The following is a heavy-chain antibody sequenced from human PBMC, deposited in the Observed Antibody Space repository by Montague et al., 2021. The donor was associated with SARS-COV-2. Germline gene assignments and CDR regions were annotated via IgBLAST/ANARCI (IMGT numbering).Heavy chain of an antibody. D-gene: IGHD3-9*01. Sequence: SETLSLTCTVSGGSITSYYWTWIRQPPGKGLEWVGRIYYSGSTNSNPSLKRRVPISVDTSKNQFSLKLSSVTAADTAVDYCARTGLGAYDILTGYTVNAFDMWGQGTMVTVSS. J-gene: IGHJ3*02. CDR2: IYYSGST. CDR3: ARTGLGAYDILTGYTVNAFDM. V-gene: IGHV4-59*01. CDR1: GGSITSYY.